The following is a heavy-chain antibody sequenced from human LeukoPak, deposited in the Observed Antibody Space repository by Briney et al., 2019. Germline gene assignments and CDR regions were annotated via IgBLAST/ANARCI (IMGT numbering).Heavy chain of an antibody. CDR3: ARRVSHWDHYFDQ. V-gene: IGHV7-4-1*02. D-gene: IGHD7-27*01. CDR1: GYTFTSYA. J-gene: IGHJ4*02. CDR2: INTNTGNP. Sequence: ASVKVSCKASGYTFTSYAMNWVRQAPGQGLEWMGWINTNTGNPTYAQDFTGRFVFSLDTSVNTAYLQITGLKAEDTAVYYCARRVSHWDHYFDQWGQGTLVTVSS.